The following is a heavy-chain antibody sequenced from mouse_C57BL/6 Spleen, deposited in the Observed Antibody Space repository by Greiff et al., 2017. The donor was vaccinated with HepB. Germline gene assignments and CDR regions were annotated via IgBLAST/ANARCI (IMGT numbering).Heavy chain of an antibody. CDR3: ARLGAMDY. Sequence: EVKLVESGGGLVKPGGSLKLSCAASGFTFSDYGMHWVRQAPEKGLEWVAYISSGSSTIYYADTVKGRFTISRDNAKNTQFLQMTSLRSEDTAMYYCARLGAMDYWGQGTSVTVSS. CDR2: ISSGSSTI. D-gene: IGHD4-1*01. J-gene: IGHJ4*01. V-gene: IGHV5-17*01. CDR1: GFTFSDYG.